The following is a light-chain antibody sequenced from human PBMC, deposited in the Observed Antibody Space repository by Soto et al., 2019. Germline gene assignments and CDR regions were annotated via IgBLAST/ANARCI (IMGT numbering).Light chain of an antibody. CDR1: QSVSSSY. Sequence: PGERVPLSCRASQSVSSSYLTWYQQKPGQAPRLLIYGASTRATSIPARFSGSGSGTDFTLTISRLEPEDFAVYYCQQYGSSPPITFGQGTRLEIK. V-gene: IGKV3-20*01. CDR3: QQYGSSPPIT. J-gene: IGKJ5*01. CDR2: GAS.